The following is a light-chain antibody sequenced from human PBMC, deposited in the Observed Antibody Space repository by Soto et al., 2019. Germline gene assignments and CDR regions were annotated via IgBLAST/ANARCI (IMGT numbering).Light chain of an antibody. Sequence: QAVVTQEPSFSVSPGGTVTRTCGLTSGSVSTTYYPSRYQQTPGQAPRTLIYSTNIRSSGVPDRFSGSILGNKAALTITGAQADDEADYHCMLYMGGGLVVFGGGTKVNVL. V-gene: IGLV8-61*01. CDR3: MLYMGGGLVV. J-gene: IGLJ2*01. CDR2: STN. CDR1: SGSVSTTYY.